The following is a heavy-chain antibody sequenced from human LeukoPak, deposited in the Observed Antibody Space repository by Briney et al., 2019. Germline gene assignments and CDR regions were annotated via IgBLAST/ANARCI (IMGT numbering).Heavy chain of an antibody. J-gene: IGHJ4*02. CDR3: ARARNLGYCSTAGCYEFDY. CDR2: IKQDGSEK. D-gene: IGHD2-2*03. CDR1: GFTFSSYW. Sequence: PGGSLRLSCAASGFTFSSYWMSWVRQAPGKGLEWVANIKQDGSEKYYVDSVKGRFTISRDNAKNSLYLQMNSLRAEDTAGYYCARARNLGYCSTAGCYEFDYWGQGTLVTVSS. V-gene: IGHV3-7*01.